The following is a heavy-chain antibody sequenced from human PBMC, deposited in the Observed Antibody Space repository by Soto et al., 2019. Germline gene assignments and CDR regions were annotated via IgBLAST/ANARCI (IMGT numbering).Heavy chain of an antibody. Sequence: GESLKISCKGSGYSFTSYWIGWVRQMPGKGLEWMGIIYPGDSDTRYSPSFQGQVTISADKSISTAYLQWSSLKASDTAMYYCAREIGITIFGVGFDPWGQGTLVTVSS. J-gene: IGHJ5*02. V-gene: IGHV5-51*01. CDR1: GYSFTSYW. CDR2: IYPGDSDT. D-gene: IGHD3-3*01. CDR3: AREIGITIFGVGFDP.